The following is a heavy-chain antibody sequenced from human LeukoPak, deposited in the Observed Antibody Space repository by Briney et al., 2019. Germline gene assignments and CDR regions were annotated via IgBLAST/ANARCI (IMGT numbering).Heavy chain of an antibody. J-gene: IGHJ4*02. CDR2: IYSDGRT. CDR3: ARDDIPVI. D-gene: IGHD2-15*01. CDR1: GFSFSRNW. V-gene: IGHV3-53*01. Sequence: GGSLRLSCATSGFSFSRNWLSWVRQAPGKGLEWVSFIYSDGRTYYADSVKGRFTISRDNSRNTLYLQMNSLRVEDTAVYYCARDDIPVIWGQGTLVTVSS.